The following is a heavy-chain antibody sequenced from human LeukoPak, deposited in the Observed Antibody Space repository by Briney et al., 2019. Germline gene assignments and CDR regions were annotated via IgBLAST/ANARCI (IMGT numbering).Heavy chain of an antibody. CDR1: GFTFSSYA. Sequence: PGGSLRLSCAASGFTFSSYAMNWFRQAPGKGLEWVSISGSGGDTYYADSVKGRFTISRDNSKNTLYLQMNSLRAEDTAVYYCAKARGATYGTYYFDYWGQGTLVTVSS. CDR2: SGSGGDT. J-gene: IGHJ4*02. CDR3: AKARGATYGTYYFDY. V-gene: IGHV3-23*01. D-gene: IGHD4/OR15-4a*01.